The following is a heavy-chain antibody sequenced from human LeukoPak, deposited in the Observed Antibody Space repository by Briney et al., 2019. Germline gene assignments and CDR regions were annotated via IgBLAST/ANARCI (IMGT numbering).Heavy chain of an antibody. CDR3: TRDLGTYTSYGSIFFDY. D-gene: IGHD3-10*01. J-gene: IGHJ4*02. Sequence: GASVKGSCKASGGTFSSYAISWVRQAPGKGLEWMGWSSAYNGDTRYAQKFQGRVTMTTDTSTNTAYMELRTLRSDDTAVFYCTRDLGTYTSYGSIFFDYWGQGTLVTVSS. CDR1: GGTFSSYA. V-gene: IGHV1-18*01. CDR2: SSAYNGDT.